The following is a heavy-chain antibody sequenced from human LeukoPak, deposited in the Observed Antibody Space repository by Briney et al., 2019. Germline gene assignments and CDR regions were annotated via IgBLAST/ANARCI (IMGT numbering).Heavy chain of an antibody. CDR2: IYYSGST. J-gene: IGHJ4*02. D-gene: IGHD1-26*01. V-gene: IGHV4-38-2*01. CDR1: GYSISSGYY. Sequence: SETLSLTCAVSGYSISSGYYWGWIRQPPGKGLEWIGSIYYSGSTYYNPSLKSRVTISVDTSKNQFSLKLSSVTAADTAVYYCARRPYTGYYVYWGQGTLVTVSS. CDR3: ARRPYTGYYVY.